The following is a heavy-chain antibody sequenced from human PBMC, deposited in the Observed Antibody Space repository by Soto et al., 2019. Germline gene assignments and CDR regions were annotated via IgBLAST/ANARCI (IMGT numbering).Heavy chain of an antibody. J-gene: IGHJ4*02. CDR1: GVTVSSDAYY. V-gene: IGHV4-31*03. D-gene: IGHD6-25*01. CDR3: ARYSFSGNKWPKFHY. CDR2: IYHTGST. Sequence: PSETLSLTCTVSGVTVSSDAYYWSWIRQHPGKGLEWIGNIYHTGSTYYSPSLKSRVVISLDTSNNQFSLTLTSVTAADTAVYYCARYSFSGNKWPKFHYWGRGTLVTVYS.